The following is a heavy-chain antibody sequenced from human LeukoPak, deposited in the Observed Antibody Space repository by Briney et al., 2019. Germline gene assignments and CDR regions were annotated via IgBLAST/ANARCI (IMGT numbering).Heavy chain of an antibody. CDR1: GYSISSGNY. J-gene: IGHJ5*02. CDR3: ARGDRDYDFWSGSYFWFDP. D-gene: IGHD3-3*01. Sequence: TSETLSLTCTVSGYSISSGNYWGWIRQPPGKGLEWIGEINHSGSTNYNPSLKSRVTTSVDTSKNQFSLKLNSVTAADTAVYYCARGDRDYDFWSGSYFWFDPWGQGTLVTVSS. V-gene: IGHV4-38-2*02. CDR2: INHSGST.